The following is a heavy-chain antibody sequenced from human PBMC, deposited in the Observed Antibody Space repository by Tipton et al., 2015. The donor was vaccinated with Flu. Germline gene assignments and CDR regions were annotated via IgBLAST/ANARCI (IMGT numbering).Heavy chain of an antibody. D-gene: IGHD3-22*01. Sequence: QLMQSGAEMKKPGESLKISCQGSGYSFTNSWIAWVRQTPGKGLEWMGIIYPGDSDSTYSPSFRGQVTFSADKSISTAYLQWNTVKASDTAVYFCGRLRSYYENGRQYAAPALDIWGQGTMVTVSS. CDR2: IYPGDSDS. CDR1: GYSFTNSW. CDR3: GRLRSYYENGRQYAAPALDI. V-gene: IGHV5-51*01. J-gene: IGHJ3*02.